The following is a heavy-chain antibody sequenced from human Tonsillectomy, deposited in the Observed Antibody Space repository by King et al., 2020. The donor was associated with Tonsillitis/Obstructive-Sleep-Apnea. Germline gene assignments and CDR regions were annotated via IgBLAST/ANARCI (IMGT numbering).Heavy chain of an antibody. J-gene: IGHJ6*02. Sequence: VQLVESGAEVKKPGESLRISCKGSGYSFTSYWISWVRQMPGKGLEWMGRIDPSDSYTNYSPSFQGHVTISADKSITTAYLPWSSLKASDTAMYYCATTTPHILTGYYNVGNXYYDMDVWGQGTTVTVSS. D-gene: IGHD3-9*01. CDR3: ATTTPHILTGYYNVGNXYYDMDV. CDR2: IDPSDSYT. V-gene: IGHV5-10-1*03. CDR1: GYSFTSYW.